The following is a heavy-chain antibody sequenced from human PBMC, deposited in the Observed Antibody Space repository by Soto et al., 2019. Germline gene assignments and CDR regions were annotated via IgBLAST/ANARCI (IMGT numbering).Heavy chain of an antibody. V-gene: IGHV5-51*01. CDR2: IYPGDSDT. D-gene: IGHD7-27*01. CDR1: GYSFTSYW. Sequence: GESLKISCKGSGYSFTSYWIGWVRQMPGKGLEWMGIIYPGDSDTRYSPSFQGQVTISADKSISTAYLQWSSLKASDTAMYYCARPAGDSSTHPGDYMDVWGKGTTVTVSS. J-gene: IGHJ6*03. CDR3: ARPAGDSSTHPGDYMDV.